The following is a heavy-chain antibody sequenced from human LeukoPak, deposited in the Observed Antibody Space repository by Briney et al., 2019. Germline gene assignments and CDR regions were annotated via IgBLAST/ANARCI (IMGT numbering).Heavy chain of an antibody. V-gene: IGHV3-66*04. CDR3: ARLSANSSAYFFDY. CDR2: IYRGGST. CDR1: GFTVGSNY. Sequence: GGSLRLSCAASGFTVGSNYMSWVRQAPGKGLEWVSIIYRGGSTNYADSVKGSFTISRDTSKNTLCLQMNSLRAEDTAVYYCARLSANSSAYFFDYWGQGTLVTVSS. J-gene: IGHJ4*02. D-gene: IGHD3-22*01.